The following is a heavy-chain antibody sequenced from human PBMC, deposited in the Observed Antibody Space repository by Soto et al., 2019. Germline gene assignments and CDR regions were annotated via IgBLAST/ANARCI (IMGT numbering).Heavy chain of an antibody. CDR2: IRYDGSNK. Sequence: QAPGKGLEWVAVIRYDGSNKYYADSVKGRFTISRDNSKNTLYLQMNSLRAEDTAVYYCARDCSRHSLRFYFDYWGQGTLVTVSS. CDR3: ARDCSRHSLRFYFDY. V-gene: IGHV3-33*01. J-gene: IGHJ4*02. D-gene: IGHD3-10*01.